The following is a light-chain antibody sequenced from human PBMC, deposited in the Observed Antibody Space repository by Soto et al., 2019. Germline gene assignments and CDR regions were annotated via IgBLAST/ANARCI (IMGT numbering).Light chain of an antibody. CDR1: LSVSSH. CDR2: DAS. Sequence: EVVLTQSPGTLSLSPGERATLSCRASLSVSSHLAWYQQKPGQTPRLLIYDASNRATGIPARFSGSGSGTDFTLTISSLEPEDFVVYYCQQRSTFGQGTKLEIK. CDR3: QQRST. J-gene: IGKJ2*01. V-gene: IGKV3-11*01.